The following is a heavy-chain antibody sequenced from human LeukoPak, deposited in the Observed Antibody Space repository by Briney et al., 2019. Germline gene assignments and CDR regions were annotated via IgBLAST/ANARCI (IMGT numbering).Heavy chain of an antibody. V-gene: IGHV4-4*08. J-gene: IGHJ3*02. CDR3: ARRNDFHI. CDR1: GRSFNGYN. CDR2: IYSNEAT. Sequence: SETLTLTCTASGRSFNGYNRSWIRQPPGKGLEWIGYIYSNEATEYKPSLKSRVTTSADTSKNQFSLKITAVGAADTAIYYCARRNDFHIWGQGTMVTVSS.